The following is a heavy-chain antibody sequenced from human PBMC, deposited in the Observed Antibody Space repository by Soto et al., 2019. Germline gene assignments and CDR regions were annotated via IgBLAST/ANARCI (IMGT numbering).Heavy chain of an antibody. CDR2: ISGSGGST. D-gene: IGHD5-12*01. Sequence: GGSLRLSCAASGFTFSSYAMSWVRQAPGKGLEWVSAISGSGGSTYYADSVKGRFTISRDNSKNTLYLQMNSLRAEDTAVYYCAKDLVPGSGYDFGAFDIWGQGTMVTVSS. V-gene: IGHV3-23*01. CDR3: AKDLVPGSGYDFGAFDI. J-gene: IGHJ3*02. CDR1: GFTFSSYA.